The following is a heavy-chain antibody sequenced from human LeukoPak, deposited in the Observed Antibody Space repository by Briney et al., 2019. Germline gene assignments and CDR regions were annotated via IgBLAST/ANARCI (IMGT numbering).Heavy chain of an antibody. V-gene: IGHV3-30*18. D-gene: IGHD3-3*01. CDR2: IPYDGSNK. CDR1: GFTFSSNG. Sequence: GGSLRLSCAASGFTFSSNGMHWVRQAPGKGLEWVAVIPYDGSNKYYADSVKGRFTISRDNSKNTLYLQMNSLRTEDTAVYYCAKEEYYDFFDYWGQGTLVTVSS. CDR3: AKEEYYDFFDY. J-gene: IGHJ4*02.